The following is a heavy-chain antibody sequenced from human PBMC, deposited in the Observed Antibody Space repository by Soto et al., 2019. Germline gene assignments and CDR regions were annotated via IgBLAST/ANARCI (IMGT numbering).Heavy chain of an antibody. V-gene: IGHV4-39*01. J-gene: IGHJ4*02. D-gene: IGHD3-22*01. CDR3: ARDSFTYYYDSSGYYYDY. CDR1: GGSISSSSYY. Sequence: KSSETLSLTCTVSGGSISSSSYYWGWIRQPPGKGLEWIGSIYYSGSTYYNPSLKSRVTISVDTSKNQFSLKLSSVTAADTAVYYCARDSFTYYYDSSGYYYDYWGQGTLVTV. CDR2: IYYSGST.